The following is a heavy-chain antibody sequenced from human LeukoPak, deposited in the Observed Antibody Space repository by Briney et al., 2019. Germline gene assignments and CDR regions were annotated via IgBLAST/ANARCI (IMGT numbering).Heavy chain of an antibody. V-gene: IGHV3-7*04. CDR3: GRFTRSGDSVY. Sequence: GGSLRLSCAAPGFTSSSYWMSWVCQAPGRGLEWVANIKQDGSEKQYVDSVKGRFAISRDNAENSLYLQMNSLKAEDTAVYYCGRFTRSGDSVYWGQGTLVTVSS. J-gene: IGHJ4*02. CDR1: GFTSSSYW. CDR2: IKQDGSEK. D-gene: IGHD7-27*01.